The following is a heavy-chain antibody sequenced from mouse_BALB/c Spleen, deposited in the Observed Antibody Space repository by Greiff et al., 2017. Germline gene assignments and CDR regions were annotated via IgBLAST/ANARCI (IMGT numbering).Heavy chain of an antibody. CDR1: GFTFSSYG. J-gene: IGHJ3*01. D-gene: IGHD2-4*01. CDR3: ARHEMITAWFAY. Sequence: EVNLVESGGDLVKPGGSLKLSCAASGFTFSSYGMSWVRQTPDKRLEWVATISSGGSYTYYPDSVKGRFTISRDNAKNTLYLQMSSLKSEDTAMYYCARHEMITAWFAYWGQGTLVTVSA. V-gene: IGHV5-6*01. CDR2: ISSGGSYT.